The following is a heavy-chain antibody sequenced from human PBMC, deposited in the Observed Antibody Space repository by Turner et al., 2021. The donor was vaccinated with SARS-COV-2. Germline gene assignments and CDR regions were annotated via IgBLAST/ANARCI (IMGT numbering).Heavy chain of an antibody. D-gene: IGHD1-1*01. J-gene: IGHJ6*02. Sequence: QLQLQESGPGLVKPSETLSLTCTVSGGSISSSSYYWGWIRHPPGKGLEWIGTIYYSGSTYYNPSLKSRVTISVDTSKNQLSLNLISMTAADTAVYYCARHQGSTSGYDHGMNVWGQGTAVIVSS. CDR1: GGSISSSSYY. CDR2: IYYSGST. V-gene: IGHV4-39*01. CDR3: ARHQGSTSGYDHGMNV.